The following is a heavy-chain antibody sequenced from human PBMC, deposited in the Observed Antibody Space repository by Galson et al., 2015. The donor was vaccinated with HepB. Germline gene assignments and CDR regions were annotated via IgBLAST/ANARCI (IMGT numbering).Heavy chain of an antibody. V-gene: IGHV1-69*04. CDR1: GGTFSSYA. CDR3: ARDHQGDSSGLSMDY. J-gene: IGHJ4*02. Sequence: SVKVSCKASGGTFSSYAISWVRQAPGQGLEWMGRIIPILGIANYAQKFQGRVTITADKSTSTAYMELSSLRSEDTAVYYCARDHQGDSSGLSMDYWGQGTLVTVSS. D-gene: IGHD3-22*01. CDR2: IIPILGIA.